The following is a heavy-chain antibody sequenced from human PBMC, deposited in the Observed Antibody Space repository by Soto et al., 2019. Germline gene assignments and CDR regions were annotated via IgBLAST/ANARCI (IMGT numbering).Heavy chain of an antibody. CDR1: GFTFSSYA. J-gene: IGHJ4*02. CDR3: ARRGSGSYYDY. Sequence: EVQLLESGGGLVQPGGSLRLSCAASGFTFSSYAMRWVRQAPVKGLEWVSAINGSGGSTYYADSVKGRFTISRDNSKHTLYLQMNSLRAEDTAVYYCARRGSGSYYDYWGQGTLVTVSS. V-gene: IGHV3-23*01. D-gene: IGHD1-26*01. CDR2: INGSGGST.